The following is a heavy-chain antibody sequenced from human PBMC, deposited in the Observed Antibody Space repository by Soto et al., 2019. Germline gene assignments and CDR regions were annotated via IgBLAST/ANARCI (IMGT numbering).Heavy chain of an antibody. V-gene: IGHV1-18*01. CDR3: ARDLGIAGPAAFDP. Sequence: ASVKVSCKASGYTFTSYGISWVRQAPGQGLEWMGWISAYNGNKNYAQKLQGRVTMTTDTSTSTAYMGLRSLRSDDTAVYYCARDLGIAGPAAFDPWGPGTLVTVSS. CDR2: ISAYNGNK. J-gene: IGHJ5*02. CDR1: GYTFTSYG. D-gene: IGHD6-13*01.